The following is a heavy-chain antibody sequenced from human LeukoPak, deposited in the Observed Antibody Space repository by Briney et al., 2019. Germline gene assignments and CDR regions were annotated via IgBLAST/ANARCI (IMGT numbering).Heavy chain of an antibody. J-gene: IGHJ1*01. D-gene: IGHD3-22*01. CDR2: ISGSGPTI. Sequence: GSLRLSCAASGFTFSDYYMSWIRQAPGKGLEWVSYISGSGPTIFYADSVKGRFTISRDNAKNSLYLQMNSLRAEDTAVYYCATYSSLNRREFQYWGQGTLLTVSS. CDR3: ATYSSLNRREFQY. V-gene: IGHV3-11*04. CDR1: GFTFSDYY.